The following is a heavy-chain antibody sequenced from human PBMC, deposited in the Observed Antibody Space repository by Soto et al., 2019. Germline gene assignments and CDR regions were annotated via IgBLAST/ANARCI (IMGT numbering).Heavy chain of an antibody. V-gene: IGHV3-23*01. J-gene: IGHJ4*02. CDR3: ARWSYLDY. CDR1: GFSFGSYA. D-gene: IGHD3-3*01. Sequence: GGSLRLSCAASGFSFGSYALSWVRQAPGRGLEWVSTISGSDGKTFYADSVKGRFSISRDTSQSTLYLQMNSLRADDTAMYYCARWSYLDYWGQGTRVTVSS. CDR2: ISGSDGKT.